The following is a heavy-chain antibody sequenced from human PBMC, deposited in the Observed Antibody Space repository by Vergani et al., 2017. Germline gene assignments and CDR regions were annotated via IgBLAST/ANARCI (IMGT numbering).Heavy chain of an antibody. CDR1: GFTFSSYE. D-gene: IGHD3-10*01. CDR3: ARISSSYYLP. Sequence: EVQLVESGGGLVQPGGSLRLSCAASGFTFSSYEMNWVRQAPGKGLEWVSYISSSRSTIYYADSVKGRFTISRDNAKNSLYLQMNSLRAEDTAVYYCARISSSYYLPWGQGTLVTVSS. CDR2: ISSSRSTI. J-gene: IGHJ5*02. V-gene: IGHV3-48*03.